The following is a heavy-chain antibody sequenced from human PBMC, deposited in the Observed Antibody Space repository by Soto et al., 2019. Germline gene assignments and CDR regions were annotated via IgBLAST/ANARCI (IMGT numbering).Heavy chain of an antibody. CDR1: GGTFSSYA. J-gene: IGHJ4*02. CDR2: IIPIFGTA. D-gene: IGHD6-13*01. Sequence: SVKVSCKASGGTFSSYAISWVRQAPGQGLEWMGGIIPIFGTANYAQKFQGRVTITADESTSTAYMELSSLRSDDTAVYYCARDFTKSSSWPYYFDYWGQGTLVPVSS. V-gene: IGHV1-69*13. CDR3: ARDFTKSSSWPYYFDY.